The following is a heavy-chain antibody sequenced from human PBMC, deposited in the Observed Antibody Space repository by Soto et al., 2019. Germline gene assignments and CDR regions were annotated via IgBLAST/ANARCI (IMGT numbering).Heavy chain of an antibody. Sequence: SETLSLTCTVSGGSVSSPSYYWSWIRQPPGKRLEWIGFIIYSGSTNYNPSLKSRVTLSVDTSKNQFSLSLNSVTAADTAVYYCARTRTLATSATYYFDYWGQGTPVTSPQ. J-gene: IGHJ4*02. V-gene: IGHV4-61*01. D-gene: IGHD2-2*01. CDR3: ARTRTLATSATYYFDY. CDR1: GGSVSSPSYY. CDR2: IIYSGST.